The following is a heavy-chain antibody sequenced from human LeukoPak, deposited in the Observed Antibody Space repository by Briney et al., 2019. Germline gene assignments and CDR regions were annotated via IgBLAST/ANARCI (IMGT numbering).Heavy chain of an antibody. CDR2: IYYSGST. Sequence: PSETLSLTCTVSGGSISSSSYYWGWIRQPPGKGLEWIGSIYYSGSTYYNPSLKSRVTISVDTSKNQFSLKLSSVTAADTAVYYCARRRITMVRGLYGMDVWGQGTTVTVSS. CDR1: GGSISSSSYY. CDR3: ARRRITMVRGLYGMDV. J-gene: IGHJ6*02. D-gene: IGHD3-10*01. V-gene: IGHV4-39*01.